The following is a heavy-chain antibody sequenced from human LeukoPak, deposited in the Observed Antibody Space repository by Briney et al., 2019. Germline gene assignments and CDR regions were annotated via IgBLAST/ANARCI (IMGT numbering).Heavy chain of an antibody. CDR3: ARVWFRGYYYYGMDV. Sequence: SETRSLTCAVYGGSFSGYYWSWIRQPPGKGLEWIGEINHSGSTNYHPSLKSRVTISVDTSKNQFSLKLSSVTAADTAVYYCARVWFRGYYYYGMDVWGQGTTVTVSS. D-gene: IGHD2-21*01. V-gene: IGHV4-34*01. CDR1: GGSFSGYY. J-gene: IGHJ6*02. CDR2: INHSGST.